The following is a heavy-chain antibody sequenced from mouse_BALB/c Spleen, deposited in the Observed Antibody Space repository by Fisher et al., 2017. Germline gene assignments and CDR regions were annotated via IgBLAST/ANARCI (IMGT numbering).Heavy chain of an antibody. V-gene: IGHV5-9*04. D-gene: IGHD2-3*01. CDR3: ARRDGYYYAMDY. J-gene: IGHJ4*01. Sequence: ARFTISRDNAKNTLYLQMSSLRSEDTAMYYCARRDGYYYAMDYWGQGTSVTVS.